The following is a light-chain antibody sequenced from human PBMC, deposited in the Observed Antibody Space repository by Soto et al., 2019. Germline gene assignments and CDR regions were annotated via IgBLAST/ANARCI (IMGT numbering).Light chain of an antibody. CDR3: AAWDDSLNGVV. J-gene: IGLJ2*01. V-gene: IGLV1-44*01. CDR2: TNN. Sequence: QSVLTQPPSASWTPGQRVTISCSGSSSNIGSNTVNWYQQLPGTAPKLLIYTNNQRPSGVPDRFSGSKSGTSASLAISGLQSGDEADYYCAAWDDSLNGVVFGGGTKLTVL. CDR1: SSNIGSNT.